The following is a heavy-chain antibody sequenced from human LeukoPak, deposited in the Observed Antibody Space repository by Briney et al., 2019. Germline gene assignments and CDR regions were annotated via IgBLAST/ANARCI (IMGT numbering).Heavy chain of an antibody. CDR3: ASTQRLGYCSGGSCTPND. J-gene: IGHJ4*02. Sequence: SETLSLTCAVYGESFSGYYWSWIRQPPGKGPEWIGEINHSGSTNYNPSLKSRVTISVDTSKDQFSLKLSSVTAADTAVYYCASTQRLGYCSGGSCTPNDWGQGTLVTVSS. CDR1: GESFSGYY. D-gene: IGHD2-15*01. CDR2: INHSGST. V-gene: IGHV4-34*01.